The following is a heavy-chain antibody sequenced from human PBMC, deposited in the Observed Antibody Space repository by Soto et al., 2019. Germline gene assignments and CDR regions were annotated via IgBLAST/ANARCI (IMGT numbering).Heavy chain of an antibody. CDR3: ARGGGATFTHYYYYMDV. D-gene: IGHD1-26*01. Sequence: QVQLVQSGAEVKKPGASVKVSCEASGYTFSTYEMHWVRQAPGQRPEWMGWINGGNGKSKYSETLQGRVTFTREKSASTAYMELTSLRSEDTAVYYCARGGGATFTHYYYYMDVWGTGTTVTVSS. CDR1: GYTFSTYE. CDR2: INGGNGKS. V-gene: IGHV1-3*01. J-gene: IGHJ6*03.